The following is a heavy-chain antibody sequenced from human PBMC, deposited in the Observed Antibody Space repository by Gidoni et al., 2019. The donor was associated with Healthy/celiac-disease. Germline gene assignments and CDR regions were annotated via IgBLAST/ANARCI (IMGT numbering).Heavy chain of an antibody. D-gene: IGHD2-2*02. CDR2: IDPSDSYT. Sequence: EVQLVQSGAEVKKPGESLRLSCKGSGYSFTSYWISWVRQMPGKGLEWMGRIDPSDSYTNYSPSFQGHVTISADKSISTAYLQWSSLKASDTAMYYCATRQEDCSSTSCYIYWGQGTLVTVSS. V-gene: IGHV5-10-1*03. J-gene: IGHJ4*02. CDR1: GYSFTSYW. CDR3: ATRQEDCSSTSCYIY.